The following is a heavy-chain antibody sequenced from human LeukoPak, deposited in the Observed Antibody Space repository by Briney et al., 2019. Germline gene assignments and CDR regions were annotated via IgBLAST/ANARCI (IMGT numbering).Heavy chain of an antibody. CDR1: GDTFSNYA. J-gene: IGHJ4*02. D-gene: IGHD3-10*01. CDR3: ARDGAARGSGSFGD. Sequence: SVKVSCKASGDTFSNYAISWVRQAPGQGLEWMGWIIPISGTVNHAQKFQGRVTMTRNTSISTAYMELSSLRSEDTAVYYCARDGAARGSGSFGDWGQGTLVTVSS. V-gene: IGHV1-69*05. CDR2: IIPISGTV.